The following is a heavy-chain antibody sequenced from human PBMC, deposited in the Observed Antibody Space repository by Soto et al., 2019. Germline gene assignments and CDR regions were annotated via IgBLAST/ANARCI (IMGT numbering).Heavy chain of an antibody. D-gene: IGHD6-19*01. CDR2: IRSKAYGGTT. CDR3: TRPQSVVPKKYSSGWFAGVDATS. J-gene: IGHJ1*01. Sequence: GGSLRLSCTAFGFTFGDYAMSWFRQAPGKGLEWVGFIRSKAYGGTTEYAASVKGRFTISRNDSKSIAYLQMNSLKTEDTAVYYCTRPQSVVPKKYSSGWFAGVDATSWGQGTLVTAPQ. CDR1: GFTFGDYA. V-gene: IGHV3-49*03.